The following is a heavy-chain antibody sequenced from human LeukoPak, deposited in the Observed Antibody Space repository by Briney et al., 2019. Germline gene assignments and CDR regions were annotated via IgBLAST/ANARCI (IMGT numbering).Heavy chain of an antibody. CDR3: ARIRRDGLYYFDY. Sequence: SETLSLTCTVSGGSISSGGYYWSWIRQHPGKGLEWIGYIYYSGSTYYNPSLKSRVTISVDTSKNQFSLKLSSVTAADTAVYYCARIRRDGLYYFDYWGQGTLVTVSS. D-gene: IGHD5-24*01. CDR2: IYYSGST. CDR1: GGSISSGGYY. J-gene: IGHJ4*02. V-gene: IGHV4-31*03.